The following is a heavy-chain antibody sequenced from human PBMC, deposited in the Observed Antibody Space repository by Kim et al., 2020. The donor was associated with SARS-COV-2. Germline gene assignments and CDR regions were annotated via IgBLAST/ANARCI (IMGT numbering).Heavy chain of an antibody. CDR3: ARKWLYYYDSSGYYNDAFDI. J-gene: IGHJ3*02. V-gene: IGHV3-11*06. D-gene: IGHD3-22*01. Sequence: RFTISRDNAKNSLYLQMNSLRAEDTAVYYCARKWLYYYDSSGYYNDAFDIWGQGTMVTVSS.